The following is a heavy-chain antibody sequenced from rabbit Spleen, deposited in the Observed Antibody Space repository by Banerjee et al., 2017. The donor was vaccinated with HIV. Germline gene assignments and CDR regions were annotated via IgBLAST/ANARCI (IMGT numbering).Heavy chain of an antibody. Sequence: EQLEESGGGLVKPEGSLTLTCKASGVSFSSSDYMCWVRQAPGKGLEWISCIAGGSADFTYSATWAKGRFTISKASSTTVTLQMTSLTVADTATYFCARDTASSFSSYGMDLWGPGTLVTVS. CDR2: IAGGSADFT. D-gene: IGHD6-1*01. CDR1: GVSFSSSDY. CDR3: ARDTASSFSSYGMDL. V-gene: IGHV1S45*01. J-gene: IGHJ6*01.